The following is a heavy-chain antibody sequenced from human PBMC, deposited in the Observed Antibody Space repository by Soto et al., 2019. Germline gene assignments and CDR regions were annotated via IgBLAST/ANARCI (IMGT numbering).Heavy chain of an antibody. CDR3: AKEVYGSGWYGGWFDP. J-gene: IGHJ5*02. CDR2: ISDSGGST. Sequence: EVQLLESGGGLVQPGGSLRLSCAASGFTFSSYAMSWVRQAPGRGLEWVSAISDSGGSTYYADSVKGRFTISRDNSKNTLYLQMNSLRAEDRAVYYCAKEVYGSGWYGGWFDPWGQGTVVTVSS. V-gene: IGHV3-23*01. CDR1: GFTFSSYA. D-gene: IGHD6-19*01.